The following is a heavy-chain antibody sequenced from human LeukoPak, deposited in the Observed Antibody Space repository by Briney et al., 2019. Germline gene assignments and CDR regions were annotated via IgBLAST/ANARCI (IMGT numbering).Heavy chain of an antibody. V-gene: IGHV3-30*03. CDR3: ARPPIAAAGPTPIDY. CDR1: GFTVSSNY. J-gene: IGHJ4*02. D-gene: IGHD6-13*01. CDR2: ISYDGSNK. Sequence: GGSLRLSCAASGFTVSSNYMSWVRQAPGKGLEWVAVISYDGSNKYYADSVKGRFTISRDNSKNTLYLQMNSLRAEDTAVYYCARPPIAAAGPTPIDYWGQGTLVTVSS.